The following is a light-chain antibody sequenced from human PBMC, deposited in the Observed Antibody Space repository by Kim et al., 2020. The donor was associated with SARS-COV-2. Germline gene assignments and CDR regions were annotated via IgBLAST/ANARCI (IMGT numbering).Light chain of an antibody. CDR2: DVS. J-gene: IGLJ3*02. Sequence: SITISCTGSSSDIGTYRYVSWYQQHPGKAPKLIIYDVSERPSGVSYRFSGSKSGNTASLTISGLQAEDEGDYYCSSYIRSSSFAFGGGTKVTVL. V-gene: IGLV2-14*03. CDR1: SSDIGTYRY. CDR3: SSYIRSSSFA.